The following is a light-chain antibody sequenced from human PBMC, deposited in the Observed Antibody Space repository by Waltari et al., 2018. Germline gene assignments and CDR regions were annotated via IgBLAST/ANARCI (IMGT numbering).Light chain of an antibody. V-gene: IGLV2-23*01. J-gene: IGLJ2*01. Sequence: QSALTQPASVSGSPGQSITISCTGTSSDVGTYNLVSWYQHHPGKAPKLMIYESTKWPSGVSNRFSGSKSGNTASLTISGLQAEDEADYYCCSFAGSSPHVVFGGGTKLTVL. CDR3: CSFAGSSPHVV. CDR1: SSDVGTYNL. CDR2: EST.